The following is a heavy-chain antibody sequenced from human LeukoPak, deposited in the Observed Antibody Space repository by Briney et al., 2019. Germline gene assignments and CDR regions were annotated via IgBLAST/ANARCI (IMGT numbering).Heavy chain of an antibody. J-gene: IGHJ6*04. CDR2: ISSSGSTI. V-gene: IGHV3-48*03. CDR3: AELGITMTGGV. D-gene: IGHD3-10*02. Sequence: GGSLRLSCAASGFTFSSYEMNWVRQAPGKGLEWVSYISSSGSTIYYADSVKGRFTISRDNAKNSLYLQMNSLRAEDTAVYYCAELGITMTGGVWGKETTVTISS. CDR1: GFTFSSYE.